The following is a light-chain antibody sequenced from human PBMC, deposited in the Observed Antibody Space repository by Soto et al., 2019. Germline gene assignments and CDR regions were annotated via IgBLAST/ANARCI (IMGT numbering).Light chain of an antibody. CDR2: DVS. CDR3: CSYAGSYTEV. CDR1: SSDVGGYNY. V-gene: IGLV2-11*01. J-gene: IGLJ3*02. Sequence: QSVLTQPRSVSGSPGQSVTISCPGTSSDVGGYNYVSWYQQHPGKAPKLMIYDVSKRPSGVPDRFSGSKSGNTASLTISGLQAEDEADYYCCSYAGSYTEVFGGGTKLTVL.